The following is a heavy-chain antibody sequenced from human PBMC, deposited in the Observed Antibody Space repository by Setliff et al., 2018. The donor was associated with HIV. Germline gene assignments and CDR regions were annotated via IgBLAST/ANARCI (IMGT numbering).Heavy chain of an antibody. V-gene: IGHV1-18*01. J-gene: IGHJ5*02. CDR2: ISAYNGNT. CDR1: GYTFTSYD. CDR3: ARGGPGSSFGYDWFDP. Sequence: ASVKVSCKASGYTFTSYDISWVRQAPGQGLEWMGWISAYNGNTRYAQKLQGRVTMTTDASTSTAYMELRSLRSEDTAIYYCARGGPGSSFGYDWFDPWGQGTLVTVSS. D-gene: IGHD5-18*01.